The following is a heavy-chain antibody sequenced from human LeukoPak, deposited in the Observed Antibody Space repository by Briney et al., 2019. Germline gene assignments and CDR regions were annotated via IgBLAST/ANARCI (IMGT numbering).Heavy chain of an antibody. J-gene: IGHJ5*02. CDR1: GYTLTELS. D-gene: IGHD2-21*02. CDR2: INAGNSNT. Sequence: ASVKVSCKVSGYTLTELSMHWVRQAPGQRLEWMGWINAGNSNTKYSQKFQGRVTITRDTSASTAYMELSSLRSEDTAVYYCASRIYDCGGDCYPTWGQGTLVTVSS. V-gene: IGHV1-3*01. CDR3: ASRIYDCGGDCYPT.